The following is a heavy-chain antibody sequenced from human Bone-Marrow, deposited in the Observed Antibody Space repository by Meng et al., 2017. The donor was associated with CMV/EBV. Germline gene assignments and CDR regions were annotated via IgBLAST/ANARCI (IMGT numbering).Heavy chain of an antibody. Sequence: GESLKISCAASGFTFSSYWMSWVRQAPGKGLEWVANIKQDGSEKHYVDSVKGRFTISRDNAKNSLYLQMNSLRAEDTAVYYCASNSGRLSRFDPWGQGTLVNVAS. J-gene: IGHJ5*02. V-gene: IGHV3-7*01. D-gene: IGHD6-19*01. CDR1: GFTFSSYW. CDR2: IKQDGSEK. CDR3: ASNSGRLSRFDP.